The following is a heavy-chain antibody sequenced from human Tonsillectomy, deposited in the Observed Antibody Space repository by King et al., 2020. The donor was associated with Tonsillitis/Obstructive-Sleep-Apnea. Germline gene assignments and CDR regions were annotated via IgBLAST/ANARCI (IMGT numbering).Heavy chain of an antibody. D-gene: IGHD3-3*01. Sequence: VQLVESGGGVVPPGGSLRVSCVASGFTFSSYTIHWVRQAPGKGLEWVALISYDGSDKYYTDSVKGRFTISRDNSKNTLYLQMNNLRPEDTATYSCGSQFLGGSPPKYLHKDGRGKGTTVTVSS. CDR1: GFTFSSYT. J-gene: IGHJ6*03. CDR3: GSQFLGGSPPKYLHKDG. V-gene: IGHV3-30*04. CDR2: ISYDGSDK.